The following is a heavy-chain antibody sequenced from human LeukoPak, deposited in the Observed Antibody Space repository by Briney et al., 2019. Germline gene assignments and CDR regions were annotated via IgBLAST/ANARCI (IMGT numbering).Heavy chain of an antibody. CDR2: ISSSSSYI. CDR3: ARDRGGIVGATQGAFDI. Sequence: PGGSLRLSCAASGFTFSSYSMNWVRQAPGKGLEWVSSISSSSSYIYYADSVKGRFTISRDNSKNTLYLQMNSLRAEDTTVYYCARDRGGIVGATQGAFDIWGQGTMVTVSS. V-gene: IGHV3-21*04. J-gene: IGHJ3*02. CDR1: GFTFSSYS. D-gene: IGHD1-26*01.